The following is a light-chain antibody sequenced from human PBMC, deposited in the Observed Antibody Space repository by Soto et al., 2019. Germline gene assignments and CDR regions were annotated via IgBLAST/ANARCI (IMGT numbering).Light chain of an antibody. CDR1: QSLVSSNGHTY. CDR3: MQGSHWPPWT. J-gene: IGKJ1*01. Sequence: DVVMTQSPLSLPVTLGQPASISCRSSQSLVSSNGHTYLTWLQQRPGQSPRRLIYEVSKRDSGVPDRFSGSGSGTDFTLKISRVEAEDVAIYYCMQGSHWPPWTFGQGTKVEIK. CDR2: EVS. V-gene: IGKV2-30*01.